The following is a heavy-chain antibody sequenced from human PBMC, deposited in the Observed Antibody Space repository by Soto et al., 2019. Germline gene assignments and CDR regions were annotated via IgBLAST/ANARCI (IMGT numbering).Heavy chain of an antibody. Sequence: GGSLRLSCVASGFTFTTSAMSWVRQAPGKGLEWVAGISVSGGSTYYADSVKGRFTISRDNSKNTLYLQMNGLRVEDTAVYYCAKDRHAGNFDYWGQGTQVTVSS. CDR3: AKDRHAGNFDY. CDR2: ISVSGGST. CDR1: GFTFTTSA. J-gene: IGHJ4*02. V-gene: IGHV3-23*01.